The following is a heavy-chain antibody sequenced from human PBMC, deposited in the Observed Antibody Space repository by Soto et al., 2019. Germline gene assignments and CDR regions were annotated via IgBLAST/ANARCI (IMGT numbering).Heavy chain of an antibody. Sequence: ASVKVSCKASEYTFIGFHLHWVRQAPGQGLEWMGWINPKSGDKKYAQKFQGRVTLTRDTSISTGYMELSRLESNDTAVYYCAKGLWTVGHCTGGSCYDGMDVWGQGTKVTVSS. CDR1: EYTFIGFH. CDR2: INPKSGDK. CDR3: AKGLWTVGHCTGGSCYDGMDV. V-gene: IGHV1-2*02. J-gene: IGHJ6*02. D-gene: IGHD2-15*01.